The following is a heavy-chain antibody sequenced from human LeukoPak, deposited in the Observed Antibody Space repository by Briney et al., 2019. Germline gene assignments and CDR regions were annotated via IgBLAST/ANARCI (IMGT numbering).Heavy chain of an antibody. CDR3: ASKSGRTGTSFDY. CDR1: GFTVSSNY. V-gene: IGHV3-66*02. D-gene: IGHD1-1*01. Sequence: PGGSLRLSCAASGFTVSSNYMSWVRQAPGKGLEWVSVIYSGGSTYYADSVKGRFTISRDNSKNTLYLQMNSLRAEDTAVYYCASKSGRTGTSFDYWGQGTLVTISS. CDR2: IYSGGST. J-gene: IGHJ4*02.